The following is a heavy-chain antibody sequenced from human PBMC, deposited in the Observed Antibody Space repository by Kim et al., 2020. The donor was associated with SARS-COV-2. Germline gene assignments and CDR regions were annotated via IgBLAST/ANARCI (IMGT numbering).Heavy chain of an antibody. D-gene: IGHD3-16*01. V-gene: IGHV1-69*13. CDR2: IITIFGTA. Sequence: SVKVSCKASGGTFSSYAISWVRQAPGQGLEWMGGIITIFGTANYAQKFQGRVTITADESTSTAYMELSSLRSEDTAVYYCARSDSRFACGSYFDYWGQGTLVTVSS. CDR3: ARSDSRFACGSYFDY. J-gene: IGHJ4*02. CDR1: GGTFSSYA.